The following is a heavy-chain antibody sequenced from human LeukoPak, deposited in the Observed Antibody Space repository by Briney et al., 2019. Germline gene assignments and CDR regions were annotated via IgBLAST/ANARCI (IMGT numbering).Heavy chain of an antibody. Sequence: ASVKVSYKASGYTFTLYYIHWVPQAPRQGLEWMGWINPNSGGTNYSQKFQGRVTMTRDTSISTAYMELSRLRSDDTAVYYCARVIAVAGNLPFDYWGQGTLVTVSS. CDR3: ARVIAVAGNLPFDY. CDR2: INPNSGGT. D-gene: IGHD6-19*01. V-gene: IGHV1-2*02. CDR1: GYTFTLYY. J-gene: IGHJ4*02.